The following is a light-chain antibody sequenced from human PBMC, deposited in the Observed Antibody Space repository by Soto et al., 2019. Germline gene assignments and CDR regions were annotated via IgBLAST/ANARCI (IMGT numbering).Light chain of an antibody. V-gene: IGLV2-8*01. J-gene: IGLJ1*01. CDR2: EVS. Sequence: QSALTQPPSASGSPGQSVTIFCTGTSSDVGGYNYVSWYQQHPGKVPKLMIYEVSKRPSGVPDRFSGSKSGNTASLTVSGLQAEDEADYYCSSYAGSNYVFGTGTKVTVL. CDR1: SSDVGGYNY. CDR3: SSYAGSNYV.